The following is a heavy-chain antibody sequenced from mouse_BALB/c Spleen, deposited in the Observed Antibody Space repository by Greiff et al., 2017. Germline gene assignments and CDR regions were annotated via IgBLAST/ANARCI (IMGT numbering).Heavy chain of an antibody. CDR2: INPSTGYT. Sequence: VQLQQSGAELAKPGASVKMSCKASGYTFTSYWMHWVKQRPGQGLEWIGYINPSTGYTEYNQKFKDKATLTADKSSSTAYMQLSSLTSEDSAVYYCARIDYDGDWYFDVWGAGTTVTVSS. CDR1: GYTFTSYW. J-gene: IGHJ1*01. CDR3: ARIDYDGDWYFDV. V-gene: IGHV1-7*01. D-gene: IGHD2-4*01.